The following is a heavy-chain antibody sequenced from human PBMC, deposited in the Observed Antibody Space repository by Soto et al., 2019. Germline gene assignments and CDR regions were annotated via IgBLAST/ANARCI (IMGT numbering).Heavy chain of an antibody. CDR2: IYWDDDK. CDR1: GFSLSTSGVG. CDR3: AHRVLRTVFGLVTTTAIYFDF. Sequence: QITLNESGPTLVKPTQTLTLTCTFSGFSLSTSGVGVGWIRQSPGKAPEWLALIYWDDDKRYSPSLKSRLTITKDTSQNQGVLTMANLDPADTATYYCAHRVLRTVFGLVTTTAIYFDFWGQGTPVAVSS. V-gene: IGHV2-5*02. J-gene: IGHJ4*02. D-gene: IGHD3-3*01.